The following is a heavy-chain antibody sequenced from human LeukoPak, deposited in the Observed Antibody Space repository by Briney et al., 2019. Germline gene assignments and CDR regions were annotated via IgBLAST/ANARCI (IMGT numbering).Heavy chain of an antibody. CDR3: ARTRYGSGSYYPFDY. CDR1: GFTFSNYG. V-gene: IGHV3-30*02. CDR2: IRYDGSNK. Sequence: GGSLRLSCAASGFTFSNYGMHWVRQAPGKGLEWVAFIRYDGSNKYYADSVKGRFTTSRDNAKNSLYLQMNSLRAEDTAVYYCARTRYGSGSYYPFDYWGQGTLVTVSS. D-gene: IGHD3-10*01. J-gene: IGHJ4*02.